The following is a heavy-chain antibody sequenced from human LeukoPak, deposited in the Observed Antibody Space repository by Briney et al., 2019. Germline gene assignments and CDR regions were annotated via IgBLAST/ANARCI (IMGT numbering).Heavy chain of an antibody. V-gene: IGHV3-66*01. CDR2: IYSSGIT. Sequence: GGSLRLSCAASGFTVSAKYMTWVRQAPGKGLEWVSLIYSSGITYYADSVKVRFTISRDNSKKTLYLQMNSLRAEDTAVYYCAELGITMIGGVWGKGTTVTISS. J-gene: IGHJ6*04. CDR3: AELGITMIGGV. D-gene: IGHD3-10*02. CDR1: GFTVSAKY.